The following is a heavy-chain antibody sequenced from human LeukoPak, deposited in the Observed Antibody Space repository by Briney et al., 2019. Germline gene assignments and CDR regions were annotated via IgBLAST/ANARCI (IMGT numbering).Heavy chain of an antibody. CDR1: GGSISSGSYY. Sequence: SQTLSLTCTVSGGSISSGSYYWSWIRQPAGKGLEWIGRIYTSGSTNYNPSLKSRVTISVDTSKNQFSLKLSSVTAADTAVYYCARDRVIVAAGPGKPGDWGQGTLVTVSS. CDR2: IYTSGST. V-gene: IGHV4-61*02. J-gene: IGHJ4*02. CDR3: ARDRVIVAAGPGKPGD. D-gene: IGHD6-13*01.